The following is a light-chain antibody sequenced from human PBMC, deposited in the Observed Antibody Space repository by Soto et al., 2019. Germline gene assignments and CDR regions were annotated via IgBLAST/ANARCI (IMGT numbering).Light chain of an antibody. J-gene: IGLJ1*01. Sequence: QSVLTQPASVSGSPGQSITISCTGTTNDVGGYNYVSWYQQHPGKAPKLLIFEVSSRPSGVSNRFSGSKSGNTASLTISALQAEDEADYFCNSCTSSTSRPYVFGTGTKLTVL. CDR1: TNDVGGYNY. CDR3: NSCTSSTSRPYV. V-gene: IGLV2-14*01. CDR2: EVS.